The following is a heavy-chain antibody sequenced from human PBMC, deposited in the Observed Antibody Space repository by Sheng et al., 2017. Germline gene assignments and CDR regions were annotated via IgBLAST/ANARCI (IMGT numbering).Heavy chain of an antibody. CDR2: ICPGGST. CDR1: GDSVNTYC. D-gene: IGHD3-10*01. Sequence: QVQLQESGPGLVKSSETLSLTCTVSGDSVNTYCWTWIRQSAEKGLEWIGRICPGGSTHFNRSLMSRVIMSVDTSKNQLSLKLTSMTAADTAVYYCARILFPRMQVDCFDPWAREPWSPSSQ. V-gene: IGHV4-4*07. CDR3: ARILFPRMQVDCFDP. J-gene: IGHJ5*02.